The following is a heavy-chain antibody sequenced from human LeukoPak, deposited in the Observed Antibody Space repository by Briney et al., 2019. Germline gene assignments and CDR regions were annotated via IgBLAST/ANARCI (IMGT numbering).Heavy chain of an antibody. D-gene: IGHD3-22*01. CDR3: VRGVRYYDSSGYPILY. Sequence: GGSLRLSCAASGFTVSSNYMSWVRQAPGKGLEWVSVIYSGGSTYYADSVKGRFTISRHNSKNTLYLQMNSLRAEDTAVYYCVRGVRYYDSSGYPILYWGQGTLVTVSS. CDR1: GFTVSSNY. CDR2: IYSGGST. V-gene: IGHV3-53*04. J-gene: IGHJ4*02.